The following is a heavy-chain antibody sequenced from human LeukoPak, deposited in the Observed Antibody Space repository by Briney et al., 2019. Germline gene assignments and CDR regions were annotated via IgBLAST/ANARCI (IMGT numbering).Heavy chain of an antibody. CDR3: ARDQNYGDYLFDY. CDR1: GFTFSSYE. V-gene: IGHV3-48*03. Sequence: GGSLRLSCAASGFTFSSYEMNWVRQAPGKGLEWISYISSSGGLIYYADSVKGRFTISRDNAKKSLYLQMNSLRAEDTAVYYCARDQNYGDYLFDYWGQGTLVTVSS. CDR2: ISSSGGLI. J-gene: IGHJ4*02. D-gene: IGHD4-17*01.